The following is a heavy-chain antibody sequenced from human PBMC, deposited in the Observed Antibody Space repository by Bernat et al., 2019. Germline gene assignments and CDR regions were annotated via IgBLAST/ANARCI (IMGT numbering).Heavy chain of an antibody. Sequence: EVQLVESGGGLVQPGGSLRLSCAASGFTLSSYWMSWVRQAPGKGLEWVANINRDGSEKYYVDSMKGRFTISRDNAENSLYLQMSSLRAEDTAVYYCERDRGSRAVDHWGQGTLVTVAS. D-gene: IGHD1-26*01. CDR3: ERDRGSRAVDH. V-gene: IGHV3-7*03. CDR2: INRDGSEK. J-gene: IGHJ4*02. CDR1: GFTLSSYW.